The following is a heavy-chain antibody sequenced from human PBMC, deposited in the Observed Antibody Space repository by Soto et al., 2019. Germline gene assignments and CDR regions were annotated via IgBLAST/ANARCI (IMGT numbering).Heavy chain of an antibody. CDR2: ISGSGGST. D-gene: IGHD6-13*01. CDR1: GFTFSSYA. V-gene: IGHV3-23*01. J-gene: IGHJ4*02. Sequence: EVPLLESGGGLVQPGGSLRLSCAASGFTFSSYAMSSVRQAPGKGLEWVSAISGSGGSTYYADSVKGRFTISRDNSKNTLYLQMNSLRAEDTAVYYCAKENGYSSSWFEFDYWGQGTLVTVSS. CDR3: AKENGYSSSWFEFDY.